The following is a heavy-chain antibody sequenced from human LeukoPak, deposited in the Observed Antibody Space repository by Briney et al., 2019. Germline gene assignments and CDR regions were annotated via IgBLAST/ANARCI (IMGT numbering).Heavy chain of an antibody. CDR2: IYYSGST. CDR1: GGSISSSSYY. Sequence: SETLSLTCTVSGGSISSSSYYWGWIRQPPGKGLEWIGSIYYSGSTYYNPSLKSRVTISVDTSKNQFSLKLSSVTAADTAVYYCARGYYDSSGYYQSPIFDYWGQGTLVTVSS. V-gene: IGHV4-39*07. CDR3: ARGYYDSSGYYQSPIFDY. D-gene: IGHD3-22*01. J-gene: IGHJ4*02.